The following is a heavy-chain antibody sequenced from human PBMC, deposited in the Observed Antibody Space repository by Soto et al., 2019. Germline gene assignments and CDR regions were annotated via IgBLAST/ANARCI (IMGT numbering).Heavy chain of an antibody. CDR2: ISGIGGST. Sequence: VQLLESRGGLVQPGGSLRLSCAASGFTFTDYALSWVRQAPGKGLEWVATISGIGGSTYLADSVKGRLSISRDNSKNTVSLLMNSLRAEDTAVYFCARGSSGYISSWYYFDYWGRGTLVTVSS. D-gene: IGHD6-13*01. CDR1: GFTFTDYA. V-gene: IGHV3-23*01. J-gene: IGHJ4*02. CDR3: ARGSSGYISSWYYFDY.